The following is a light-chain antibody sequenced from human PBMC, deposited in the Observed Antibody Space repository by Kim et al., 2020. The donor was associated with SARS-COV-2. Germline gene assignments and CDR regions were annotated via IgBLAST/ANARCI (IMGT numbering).Light chain of an antibody. Sequence: QRITISCSGSRSNIGGNSVKWYQQLPGTAPRPLIYRNDLRPSGVPDRISGSKSGTSASLAISGLRSEDEGDYYCATWDDRLNGWVFGEGTQLTVL. CDR2: RND. CDR1: RSNIGGNS. CDR3: ATWDDRLNGWV. J-gene: IGLJ3*02. V-gene: IGLV1-44*01.